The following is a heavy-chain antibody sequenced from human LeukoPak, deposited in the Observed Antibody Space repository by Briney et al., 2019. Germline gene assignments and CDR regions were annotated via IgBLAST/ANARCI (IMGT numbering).Heavy chain of an antibody. Sequence: SETLSFTCTVSGGSISSSNYYWGWIRQPPGKGLEWIGSIYYSGSTNYNPSLKSRVTMSVDTSKNQFSLKLSSVTAADTAVYYCARDIVDSSGWYGNWFDPWGQGTLVTVSS. CDR1: GGSISSSNYY. J-gene: IGHJ5*02. V-gene: IGHV4-39*07. CDR3: ARDIVDSSGWYGNWFDP. D-gene: IGHD6-19*01. CDR2: IYYSGST.